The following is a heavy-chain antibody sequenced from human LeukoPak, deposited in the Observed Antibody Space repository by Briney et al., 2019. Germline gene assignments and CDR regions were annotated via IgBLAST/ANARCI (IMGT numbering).Heavy chain of an antibody. V-gene: IGHV4-34*01. CDR1: GGSFSGYY. J-gene: IGHJ6*02. CDR2: INHSGST. CDR3: AGYCSSTSCYPGYYYYGMDV. Sequence: SETQSLTCAVYGGSFSGYYWSWIRQPPGKGLEWIGEINHSGSTNYNPSLKSRVTISVDTSKNQFSLKLSSVTAADTAVYYCAGYCSSTSCYPGYYYYGMDVWGQGTTVTVSS. D-gene: IGHD2-2*01.